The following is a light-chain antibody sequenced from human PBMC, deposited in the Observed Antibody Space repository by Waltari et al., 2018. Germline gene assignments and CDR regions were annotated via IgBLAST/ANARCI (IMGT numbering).Light chain of an antibody. Sequence: EIVLTQSPGSLSSSQGERVTLSCRASQSVSRALAWYQQKPGQAPRLLIFGASNRATGIPDRFSGSGSETDFSLTISRLELEDFAVYYCQHYVRLPATFGRGTKVEIK. CDR1: QSVSRA. CDR3: QHYVRLPAT. V-gene: IGKV3-20*01. CDR2: GAS. J-gene: IGKJ1*01.